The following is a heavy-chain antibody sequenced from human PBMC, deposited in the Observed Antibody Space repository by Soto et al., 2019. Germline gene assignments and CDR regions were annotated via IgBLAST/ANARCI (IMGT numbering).Heavy chain of an antibody. J-gene: IGHJ5*02. V-gene: IGHV3-33*01. CDR2: IWYDGSNR. D-gene: IGHD2-15*01. CDR3: AREDYCSAGRCHSWFAP. Sequence: GGSLRRSCAASGFTFSSYGLHWVRQAPGKGLEWVAVIWYDGSNRYYADSVKGRFTSSRDEFKNTLYLQMNSLRAEDTAVYYCAREDYCSAGRCHSWFAPWGPGTLVAVSS. CDR1: GFTFSSYG.